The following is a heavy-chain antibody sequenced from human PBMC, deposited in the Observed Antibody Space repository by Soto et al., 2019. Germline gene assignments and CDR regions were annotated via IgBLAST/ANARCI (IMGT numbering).Heavy chain of an antibody. CDR3: AKGTAVTTGDMAY. CDR1: GFTFSSFA. V-gene: IGHV3-23*01. CDR2: LTGSGDST. J-gene: IGHJ4*02. Sequence: EVQLLESGGGLVQPGGSLRLSCAASGFTFSSFAMTWVRQAPGKGLEWVSSLTGSGDSTYYADSVKGRFTISRDNSQNTLYLQINSLRADDTALYYSAKGTAVTTGDMAYWGQGTLVTVSS. D-gene: IGHD4-17*01.